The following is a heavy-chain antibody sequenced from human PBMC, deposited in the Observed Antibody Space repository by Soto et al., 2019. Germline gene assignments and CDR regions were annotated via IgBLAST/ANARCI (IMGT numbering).Heavy chain of an antibody. Sequence: QDQLVQAGAEVKKPGASVKVSCKASVFTSSGISWVRQAPGQRLEWMGWISTHNGNTIYAQKFQGRVIMTMDTSTTTVYRELRSLRPDDTAVYLCEREGILGLFDAYDLWGQGTMVTVSS. V-gene: IGHV1-18*04. CDR1: VFTSSG. D-gene: IGHD3-10*01. J-gene: IGHJ3*01. CDR3: EREGILGLFDAYDL. CDR2: ISTHNGNT.